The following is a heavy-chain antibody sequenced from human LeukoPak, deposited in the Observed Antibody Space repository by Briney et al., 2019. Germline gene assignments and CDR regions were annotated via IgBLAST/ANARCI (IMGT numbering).Heavy chain of an antibody. J-gene: IGHJ5*02. CDR3: ATVQRLLWSHFSPNWFDP. V-gene: IGHV1-24*01. CDR1: GYTLTELS. Sequence: GASVKVSCRVSGYTLTELSMHWVRQAPGKGLEWMGGFDPEDGETIYAQKFQGRVTMTEDTSTDTAYMELSSLRSEDTAVYYCATVQRLLWSHFSPNWFDPWGQGTLVTVSS. D-gene: IGHD3-10*01. CDR2: FDPEDGET.